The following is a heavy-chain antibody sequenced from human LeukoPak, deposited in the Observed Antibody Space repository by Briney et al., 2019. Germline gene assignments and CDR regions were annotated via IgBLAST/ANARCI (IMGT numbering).Heavy chain of an antibody. CDR1: GFTFINYA. J-gene: IGHJ4*02. CDR3: ARGGGPMIRSDFDF. Sequence: QPGGSLRLSCAASGFTFINYAMNWVRQAPGRGLEWISYISSSSSLIYYADSVKGRFTISRDNAKNSLYLHMNSLKDDDTAVYYCARGGGPMIRSDFDFWGQGTLVTVSS. D-gene: IGHD3-10*01. CDR2: ISSSSSLI. V-gene: IGHV3-48*02.